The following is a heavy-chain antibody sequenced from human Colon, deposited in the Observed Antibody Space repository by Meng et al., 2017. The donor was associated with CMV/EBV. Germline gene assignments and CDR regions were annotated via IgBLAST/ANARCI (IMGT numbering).Heavy chain of an antibody. CDR3: ARARFDWNDGWFDP. CDR1: GYTFSDYY. Sequence: ASVKVSCKASGYTFSDYYMHWVRQAPGQGLEWMGWINPNSGGTNYAQKFQGRVTMTRDTSISTVYMELISPRSDDTAVYFCARARFDWNDGWFDPWGQGTLVTVSS. D-gene: IGHD1-1*01. J-gene: IGHJ5*02. CDR2: INPNSGGT. V-gene: IGHV1-2*02.